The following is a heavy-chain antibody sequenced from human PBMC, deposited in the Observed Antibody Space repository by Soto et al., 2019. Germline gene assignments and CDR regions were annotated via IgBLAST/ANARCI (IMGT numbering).Heavy chain of an antibody. CDR1: GYTFTSYD. V-gene: IGHV1-8*01. CDR2: MNPNSGNT. D-gene: IGHD3-3*01. J-gene: IGHJ1*01. CDR3: ARGVTIFGVVTHGY. Sequence: ASVKVSCKASGYTFTSYDINWVRQATGQGLEWMGWMNPNSGNTGYAQKFQGRVTMTRNTSISTAYVELSSLRSEDTAVYYCARGVTIFGVVTHGYWAQGTLVTVSS.